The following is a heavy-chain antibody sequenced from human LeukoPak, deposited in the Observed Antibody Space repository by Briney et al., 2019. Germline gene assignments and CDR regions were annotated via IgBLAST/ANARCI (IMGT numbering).Heavy chain of an antibody. J-gene: IGHJ4*02. V-gene: IGHV3-23*01. D-gene: IGHD3-22*01. Sequence: PGGSLRLSCAVSGITLSNYGMSWVRQAPGKGLEWVAGISDSAGRTNYADSVKGRFTISRDNPKNTLYLQMNSLRAEDTAVYFCAKRGVVTRVILVGFHKEAYYFDSWGQGALVTVSS. CDR1: GITLSNYG. CDR2: ISDSAGRT. CDR3: AKRGVVTRVILVGFHKEAYYFDS.